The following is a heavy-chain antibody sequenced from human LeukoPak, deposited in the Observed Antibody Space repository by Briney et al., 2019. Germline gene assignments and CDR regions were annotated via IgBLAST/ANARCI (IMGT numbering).Heavy chain of an antibody. V-gene: IGHV3-38-3*01. CDR1: GFTVSSNE. CDR2: ISGGST. J-gene: IGHJ6*03. CDR3: AKGLQTYYYHHIDV. Sequence: GGSLRLSCAASGFTVSSNEMSWVRQAPGKGLEWVSSISGGSTYYADSVKGRFTISRDNSKNTLYLQMNSLRAEDTAVYYCAKGLQTYYYHHIDVRGKGTTVTVSS.